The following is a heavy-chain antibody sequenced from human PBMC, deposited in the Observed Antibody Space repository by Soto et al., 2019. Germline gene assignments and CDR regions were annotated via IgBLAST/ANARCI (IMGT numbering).Heavy chain of an antibody. J-gene: IGHJ4*02. V-gene: IGHV1-3*01. D-gene: IGHD1-26*01. CDR1: GYAFTSYT. CDR3: ARHTGSGLRVEPGIFEY. CDR2: INADNGDS. Sequence: QVQLVQSGAEVKKPGASVKVSCNPSGYAFTSYTMHWVRQAPGQGLEWMGWINADNGDSKYSQKFQGRVTITRDTSASIAYMELSSLRSEDTAVYYCARHTGSGLRVEPGIFEYWGQGTLVTVSS.